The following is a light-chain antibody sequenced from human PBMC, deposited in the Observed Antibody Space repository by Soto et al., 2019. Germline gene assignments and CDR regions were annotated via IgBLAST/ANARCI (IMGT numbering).Light chain of an antibody. CDR1: SSDVGGYNY. Sequence: QSVLTQPASVSGSPGQSITISCTGTSSDVGGYNYVSWYQQHPGKAPKLMIYDVSNRPSGVSNRFSGSKSANTASLTISGLQAEDEADYYCSSHTSSSTLVFGGGTKVTVL. CDR3: SSHTSSSTLV. CDR2: DVS. J-gene: IGLJ2*01. V-gene: IGLV2-14*01.